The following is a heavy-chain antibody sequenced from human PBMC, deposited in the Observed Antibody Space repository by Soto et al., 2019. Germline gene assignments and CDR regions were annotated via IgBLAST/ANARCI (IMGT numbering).Heavy chain of an antibody. CDR3: ARVPAVAGYNWFDP. CDR1: GYTFTGYY. D-gene: IGHD6-19*01. V-gene: IGHV1-2*04. CDR2: INPNSGGT. Sequence: ASVKVSCKASGYTFTGYYMHWVRQAPGQGLEWMGWINPNSGGTNYAQKFQGWATMTRDTSISTAYMELSRLRSDDTAVYYCARVPAVAGYNWFDPWGQGTLVTVSS. J-gene: IGHJ5*02.